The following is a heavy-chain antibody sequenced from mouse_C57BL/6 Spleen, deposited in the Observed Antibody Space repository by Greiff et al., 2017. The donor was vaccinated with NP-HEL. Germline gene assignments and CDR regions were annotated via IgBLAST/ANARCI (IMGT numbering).Heavy chain of an antibody. CDR1: GYSFTGYY. J-gene: IGHJ4*01. Sequence: VQLQQSGPELVKPGASVKISCKASGYSFTGYYMNWVKQSPEKSLEWIGEINPSTGGTTYNQKFKAKATLTVDKSSSTAYMQLKSLTSEDTEIYYYARYRMTTEGTTDYAMDYWGQGTSVTVSS. CDR3: ARYRMTTEGTTDYAMDY. D-gene: IGHD1-1*01. V-gene: IGHV1-42*01. CDR2: INPSTGGT.